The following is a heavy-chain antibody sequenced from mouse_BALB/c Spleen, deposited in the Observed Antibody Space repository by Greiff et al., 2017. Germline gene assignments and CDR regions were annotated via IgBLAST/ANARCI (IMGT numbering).Heavy chain of an antibody. D-gene: IGHD1-1*01. CDR1: GFTFSSYA. CDR2: ISSGGST. V-gene: IGHV5-6-5*01. Sequence: EVMLVESGGGLVKPGGSLKLSCAASGFTFSSYAMSWVRQTPEKRLEWVASISSGGSTYYPDSVKGRFTISRDNARNILYLQMSSLRSEDTAMYYCARGVSFYYYGSSHYAMDYWGQGTSVTVSS. J-gene: IGHJ4*01. CDR3: ARGVSFYYYGSSHYAMDY.